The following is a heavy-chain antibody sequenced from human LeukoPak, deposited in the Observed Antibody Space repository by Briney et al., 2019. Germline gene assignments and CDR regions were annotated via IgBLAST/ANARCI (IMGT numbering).Heavy chain of an antibody. CDR2: INPNSGGT. V-gene: IGHV1-2*04. D-gene: IGHD6-19*01. CDR3: AREDSSGWHIDY. J-gene: IGHJ4*02. Sequence: GASVKVSCKASGYTFTGYYVHWVRQAPGQGLEWMGWINPNSGGTNYAQKFQGWVTMTRDTSISTAYMELSRLRSDDTAVYYCAREDSSGWHIDYWGQGTLVTVSS. CDR1: GYTFTGYY.